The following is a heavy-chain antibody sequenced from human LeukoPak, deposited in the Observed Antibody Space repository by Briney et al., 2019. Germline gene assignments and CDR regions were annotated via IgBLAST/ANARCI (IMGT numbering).Heavy chain of an antibody. CDR1: GGSISSYY. J-gene: IGHJ3*02. CDR2: IYYIGST. V-gene: IGHV4-59*08. Sequence: SETLSLTCTVSGGSISSYYLSWIRQPPGKGLEWIGYIYYIGSTNYNPSLKSRVTISVDTSKNQFSLKVSSVTAADTAVYYCARHNNYGSYAFDIWGQGTMVTVSS. CDR3: ARHNNYGSYAFDI. D-gene: IGHD3-10*01.